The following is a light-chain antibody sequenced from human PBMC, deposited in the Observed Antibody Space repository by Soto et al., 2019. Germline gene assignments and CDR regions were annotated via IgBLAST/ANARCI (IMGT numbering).Light chain of an antibody. Sequence: QSVLTQPASVSGSPGQSITISCTGTSSDVGGYNYVSWYQQHPGKAPKLIIYDVSNRPSGVSNRFSGSKSGTTASLTISGLQAEDEADYYCSSYTPSSPHVVFGGGTKVTVL. CDR2: DVS. V-gene: IGLV2-14*01. J-gene: IGLJ2*01. CDR3: SSYTPSSPHVV. CDR1: SSDVGGYNY.